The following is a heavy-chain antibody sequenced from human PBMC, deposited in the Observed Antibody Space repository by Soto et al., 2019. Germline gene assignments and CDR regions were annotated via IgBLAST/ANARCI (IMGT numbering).Heavy chain of an antibody. CDR3: ARDVEIFGVVIPNYYYYGMDV. CDR1: GGSFSGYY. CDR2: INHSGST. D-gene: IGHD3-3*01. Sequence: QVQLQQWGAGLLKPSETLSLTCAVYGGSFSGYYWSWIRQPPGKGLERIGGINHSGSTNYNPSLKRPVTISVDTSKNHFSLKLSSVTAADTAVYYCARDVEIFGVVIPNYYYYGMDVWGQGTTVTVSS. V-gene: IGHV4-34*01. J-gene: IGHJ6*02.